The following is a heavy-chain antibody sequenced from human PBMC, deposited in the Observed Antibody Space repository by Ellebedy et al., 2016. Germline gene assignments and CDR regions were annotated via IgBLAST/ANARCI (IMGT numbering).Heavy chain of an antibody. CDR3: ARLAPSSWYHDAFDI. CDR1: GGSFSSSRYY. Sequence: SETLSLTCSVSGGSFSSSRYYWGWIRQPPGKGLEWIGNMYSSGSTFYNPSLKGRLIMFVDTSKNAFSLKLSSVTAADTAVYYCARLAPSSWYHDAFDIWGQGTMVTVSS. V-gene: IGHV4-39*01. D-gene: IGHD6-13*01. CDR2: MYSSGST. J-gene: IGHJ3*02.